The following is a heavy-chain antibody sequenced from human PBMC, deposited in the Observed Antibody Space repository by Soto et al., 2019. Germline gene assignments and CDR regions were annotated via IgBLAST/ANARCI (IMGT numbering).Heavy chain of an antibody. CDR1: GFSFSSFA. V-gene: IGHV3-48*02. Sequence: VGSLRLSCRASGFSFSSFAMTWVRQAPGKGLEWVSYISSSSSTIYYADSVKGRFTISRDNAKNSLYLQMNSLRDEDTAVYYCARGPLYCSGGSCYSHFDYWGQGTLVTVSS. D-gene: IGHD2-15*01. J-gene: IGHJ4*02. CDR2: ISSSSSTI. CDR3: ARGPLYCSGGSCYSHFDY.